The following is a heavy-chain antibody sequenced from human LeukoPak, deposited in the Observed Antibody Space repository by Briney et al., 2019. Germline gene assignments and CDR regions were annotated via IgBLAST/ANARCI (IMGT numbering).Heavy chain of an antibody. V-gene: IGHV4-59*01. CDR2: ISYSGST. CDR1: SGSIRFYS. D-gene: IGHD3-10*01. CDR3: ATVRFGHGVY. Sequence: KPSETLSLTCTVSSGSIRFYSWSWIRQSPGKGLECIGFISYSGSTNYNPSLKSRVTISVDTSTNQFSLKLNSVTAADAAVYSCATVRFGHGVYWGQGTLVTVSS. J-gene: IGHJ4*02.